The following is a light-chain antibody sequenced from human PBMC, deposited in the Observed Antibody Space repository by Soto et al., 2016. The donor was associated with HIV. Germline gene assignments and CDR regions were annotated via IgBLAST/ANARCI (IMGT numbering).Light chain of an antibody. CDR2: QDS. V-gene: IGLV3-1*01. CDR1: KLGDKY. Sequence: SYELTQPPSVSVSPGQTASITCSGDKLGDKYVCWYQQKPGQSPSLVIYQDSERPSGIPERISGSNSGNTASLTISGTQPMDEADYYCQVWDSTTIVFGGGTKLDRP. J-gene: IGLJ2*01. CDR3: QVWDSTTIV.